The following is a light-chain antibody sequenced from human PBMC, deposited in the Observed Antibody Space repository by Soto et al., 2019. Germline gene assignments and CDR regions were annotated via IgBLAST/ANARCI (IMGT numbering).Light chain of an antibody. CDR1: QGIRND. Sequence: AITMTQSPSSLSASVGDRVTITCRASQGIRNDLDWFQQKPGKAPKLLIYAASNLQSGVPARFSGSGSGTDFPLTISSLQPEDFATYYCLQKYFYPFTFGPGTKVDI. CDR2: AAS. J-gene: IGKJ3*01. CDR3: LQKYFYPFT. V-gene: IGKV1-6*01.